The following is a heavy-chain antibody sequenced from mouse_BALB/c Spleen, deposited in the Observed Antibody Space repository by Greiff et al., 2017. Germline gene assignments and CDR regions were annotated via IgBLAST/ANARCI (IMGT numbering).Heavy chain of an antibody. D-gene: IGHD2-10*02. Sequence: EVMLVESGGGLVKPGGSLKLSCAASGFTFSDYYMYWVRPTPEKRLEWVATISDGGSYTYYPDSVKGRFTISRDNAKNNLYLQMSSLKSEDTAMYYCARGGYGNYVAYAMDYWGQGTSVTVSS. CDR3: ARGGYGNYVAYAMDY. V-gene: IGHV5-4*02. CDR2: ISDGGSYT. CDR1: GFTFSDYY. J-gene: IGHJ4*01.